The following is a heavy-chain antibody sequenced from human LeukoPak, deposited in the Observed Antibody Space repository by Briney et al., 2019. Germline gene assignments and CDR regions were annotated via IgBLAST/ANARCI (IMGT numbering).Heavy chain of an antibody. Sequence: GGSLRLSCAASGFTFSSYEMNWVRQAPGKGLEWVSYISSSGTTIYYADSVKGRFTISRDNAKNSLYLQMNSLRAEDTAVYYCARDRGYNYGHFDYWGQGTRVTVSS. CDR2: ISSSGTTI. CDR3: ARDRGYNYGHFDY. CDR1: GFTFSSYE. J-gene: IGHJ4*02. D-gene: IGHD5-18*01. V-gene: IGHV3-48*03.